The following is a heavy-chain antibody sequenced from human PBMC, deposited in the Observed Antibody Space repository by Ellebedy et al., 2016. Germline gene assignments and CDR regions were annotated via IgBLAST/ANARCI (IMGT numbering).Heavy chain of an antibody. V-gene: IGHV3-30*03. J-gene: IGHJ4*02. CDR3: AFDY. CDR2: ISYDGSNK. Sequence: GESLKISXAASGFTFSSYGMHWVRQAPGKGLEWVAVISYDGSNKYYADSVKGRFTISRDNSRNTLYLQMNSLRAEDTAVYYCAFDYWGQGTLVTVSS. CDR1: GFTFSSYG.